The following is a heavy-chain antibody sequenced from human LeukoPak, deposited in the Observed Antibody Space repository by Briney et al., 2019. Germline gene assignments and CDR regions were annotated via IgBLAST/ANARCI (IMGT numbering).Heavy chain of an antibody. J-gene: IGHJ6*02. V-gene: IGHV3-30*18. CDR1: GFTFSSYG. CDR3: AKEGNGDYPKTYYYYGMDV. Sequence: GGSLRLSCAASGFTFSSYGMHWVRQAPGKGLEWVAVISYDGSNKYYADSVKGRFTISRGNSKNTLYLQMNSLRAEDTAVYYCAKEGNGDYPKTYYYYGMDVWGQGTTVTVSS. D-gene: IGHD4-17*01. CDR2: ISYDGSNK.